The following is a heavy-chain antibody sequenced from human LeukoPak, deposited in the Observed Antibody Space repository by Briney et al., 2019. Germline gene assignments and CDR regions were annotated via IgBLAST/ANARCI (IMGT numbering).Heavy chain of an antibody. CDR1: GYTFTSYG. CDR2: ISAYNGNT. D-gene: IGHD6-13*01. CDR3: ARDAAAAKTFDY. Sequence: ASVKVSCKASGYTFTSYGISWVRQAPGQGLEWMGWISAYNGNTNYAQKFQGRVTMTRDTSTSTVYMELSSLRSEDTAVYYCARDAAAAKTFDYWGQGTLVTVSS. J-gene: IGHJ4*02. V-gene: IGHV1-18*01.